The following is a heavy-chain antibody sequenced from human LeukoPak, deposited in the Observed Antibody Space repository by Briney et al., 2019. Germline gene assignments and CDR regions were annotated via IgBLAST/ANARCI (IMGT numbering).Heavy chain of an antibody. D-gene: IGHD3-22*01. V-gene: IGHV3-53*01. CDR1: GFTFSSNY. Sequence: GGSLRLSCAASGFTFSSNYMSWVRQAPGRGLEWAPVIYSGGTTYYADSVKGRFTISRDNSKNTLYLQMNSLRAEDTAVYYCARHKKNYDGSGYSTYWYFDLWGRGTLVTVSS. CDR3: ARHKKNYDGSGYSTYWYFDL. CDR2: IYSGGTT. J-gene: IGHJ2*01.